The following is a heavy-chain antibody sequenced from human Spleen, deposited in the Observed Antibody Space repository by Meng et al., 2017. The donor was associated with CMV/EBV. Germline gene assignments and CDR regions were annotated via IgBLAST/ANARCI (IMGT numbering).Heavy chain of an antibody. CDR3: TRVQLETNAGVVH. CDR2: ISYDGSKK. CDR1: GFIFSSSP. J-gene: IGHJ5*02. V-gene: IGHV3-30-3*01. D-gene: IGHD1-1*01. Sequence: GGSLRLSCAASGFIFSSSPMHWVRQAPDKGLEWVAVISYDGSKKYYADSVKGRFTISRDNSKNTLYLQMNSLRAEDTAVYYCTRVQLETNAGVVHWGQGTLVTVSS.